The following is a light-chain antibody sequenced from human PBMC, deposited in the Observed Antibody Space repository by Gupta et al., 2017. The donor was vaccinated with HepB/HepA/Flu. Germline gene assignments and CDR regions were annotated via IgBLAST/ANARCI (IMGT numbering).Light chain of an antibody. J-gene: IGLJ2*01. V-gene: IGLV2-14*03. CDR1: SSDVGGYNY. CDR3: SSYTSRNTVG. CDR2: DVS. Sequence: QSALTQPASVSGSPCQSITISCTGTSSDVGGYNYVSWYQQHPGKAPKLMIYDVSNWPSGVSNRVSGSKSGNTASLTISGLQAEDEADYYCSSYTSRNTVGFGGGTKLTVL.